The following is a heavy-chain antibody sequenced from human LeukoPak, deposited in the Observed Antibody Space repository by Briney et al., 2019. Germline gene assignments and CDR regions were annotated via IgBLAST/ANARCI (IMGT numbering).Heavy chain of an antibody. Sequence: ASVKVSCKASGYTFTSYGISWVRQAPGQGLEWMGWISAYNGNTNYAQKLQGRVTMTRDMSTSTVYMELSSLRSEDTAVYYCAFRLGSRHAFDIWGQGTMVTVSS. V-gene: IGHV1-18*01. CDR1: GYTFTSYG. J-gene: IGHJ3*02. CDR3: AFRLGSRHAFDI. D-gene: IGHD5/OR15-5a*01. CDR2: ISAYNGNT.